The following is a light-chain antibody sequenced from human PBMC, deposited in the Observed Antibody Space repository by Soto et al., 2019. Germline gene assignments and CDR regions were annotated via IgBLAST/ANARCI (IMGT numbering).Light chain of an antibody. Sequence: EIVMTQSPATLSVSPGERATLSCRASQSVSDNLAWYQQKPGQAPRLFIYGASARATGIPARFSGSVSGTEFTLTISSLQSEDFAVYYCQQYNNWPITFGQGTRLEMK. CDR3: QQYNNWPIT. CDR2: GAS. J-gene: IGKJ5*01. V-gene: IGKV3-15*01. CDR1: QSVSDN.